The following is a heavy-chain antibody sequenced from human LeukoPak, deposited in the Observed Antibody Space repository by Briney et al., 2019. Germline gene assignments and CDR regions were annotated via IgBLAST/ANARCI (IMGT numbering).Heavy chain of an antibody. CDR1: GGSISSYY. D-gene: IGHD1-26*01. J-gene: IGHJ3*02. CDR3: ARRASAEDAFDI. V-gene: IGHV4-59*01. Sequence: SETLSLTCTVSGGSISSYYWSWIRQPPGKGLEWIGYIYYSGSTNYNPSLKSRVTISVDTSKNQFSLKLSFVTAADTAVYYCARRASAEDAFDIWGQGTMVTVSS. CDR2: IYYSGST.